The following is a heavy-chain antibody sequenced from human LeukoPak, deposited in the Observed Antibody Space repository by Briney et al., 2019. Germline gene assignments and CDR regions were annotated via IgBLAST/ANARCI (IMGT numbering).Heavy chain of an antibody. J-gene: IGHJ4*02. CDR2: MYYNGSP. CDR1: RGPIRSSSYC. D-gene: IGHD2-2*02. CDR3: AGYTAGSMRDY. V-gene: IGHV4-39*01. Sequence: PSETLSLTCTVSRGPIRSSSYCWGWIRQPPGKGLEWIGRMYYNGSPNYNPSLKSRVTISVDTSNNQFSLRLTSVTAADTAVNYCAGYTAGSMRDYWGQGTLVTASS.